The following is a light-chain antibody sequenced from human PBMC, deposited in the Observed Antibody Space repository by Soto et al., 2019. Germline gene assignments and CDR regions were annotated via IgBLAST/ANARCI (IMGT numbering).Light chain of an antibody. J-gene: IGKJ2*01. V-gene: IGKV4-1*01. Sequence: DIAMTQSPDSLAVSLGVRSTINCKSSQSVLSSSNNRLSLSWYQQKPGQPPNLLIYWPSTRESWVPDRFSGSGSCTDFNLTISSLQPEDAAVYYYQQYYTSPNTFGNRTRREIK. CDR3: QQYYTSPNT. CDR1: QSVLSSSNNRLS. CDR2: WPS.